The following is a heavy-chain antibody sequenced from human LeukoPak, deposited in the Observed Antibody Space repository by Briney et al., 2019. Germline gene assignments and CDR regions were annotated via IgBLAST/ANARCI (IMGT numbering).Heavy chain of an antibody. V-gene: IGHV3-48*01. Sequence: GRSLRLSCAASGFTFSSYAMHWVRQAPGKGLEWVSYISSSGITTYYADSVRGRFTISRDNSKNTLYLQMNSLRAEDTAVYYCAKDLDYYDSSGYIFDYWGQGTLVTVSS. J-gene: IGHJ4*02. CDR3: AKDLDYYDSSGYIFDY. CDR1: GFTFSSYA. D-gene: IGHD3-22*01. CDR2: ISSSGITT.